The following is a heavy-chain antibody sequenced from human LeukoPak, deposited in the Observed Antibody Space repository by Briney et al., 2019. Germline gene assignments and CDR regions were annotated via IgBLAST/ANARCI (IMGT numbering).Heavy chain of an antibody. D-gene: IGHD1-7*01. CDR1: GGTFSSYA. Sequence: GASVKVSCKASGGTFSSYAISWVRQAPGQGLEWMGGIIPIFGTANYAQKFEGRVTITTDESTSTAYMELSSLRSEDTAVYYCARGGEVITGTTAMDVWGKGTTVTVSS. V-gene: IGHV1-69*05. CDR2: IIPIFGTA. J-gene: IGHJ6*03. CDR3: ARGGEVITGTTAMDV.